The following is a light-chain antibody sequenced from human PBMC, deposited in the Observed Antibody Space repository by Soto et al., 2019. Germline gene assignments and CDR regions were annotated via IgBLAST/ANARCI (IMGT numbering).Light chain of an antibody. CDR2: DAS. J-gene: IGKJ2*01. Sequence: DIQMTQSPSTLSASVGDRVTITCRASQSISDWLAWYQQKPGKAPKLLIYDASTLQSGVPSRFSGSGSGTEFTLTISSLQPDDFATYYCQEYKSATFGQGTKLELE. V-gene: IGKV1-5*01. CDR3: QEYKSAT. CDR1: QSISDW.